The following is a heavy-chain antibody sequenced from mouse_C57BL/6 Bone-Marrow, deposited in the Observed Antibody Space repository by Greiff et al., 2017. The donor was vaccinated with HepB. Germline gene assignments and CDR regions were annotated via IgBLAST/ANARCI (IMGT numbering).Heavy chain of an antibody. CDR3: TRPYFGY. V-gene: IGHV1-81*01. Sequence: QVQLKQSGAELARPGASVKLSCKASGYTFTSYGISWVKQRTGQGLEWIGEIYPRSGNTYYNEKFKGKATLTAVTSASTAYMELSSLTNEDSAVYYCTRPYFGYWGQGTTLTVSS. J-gene: IGHJ2*01. CDR1: GYTFTSYG. CDR2: IYPRSGNT.